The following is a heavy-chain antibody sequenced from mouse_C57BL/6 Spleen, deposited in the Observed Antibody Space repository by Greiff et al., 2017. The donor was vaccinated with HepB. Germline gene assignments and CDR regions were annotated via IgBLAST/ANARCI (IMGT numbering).Heavy chain of an antibody. CDR2: INPYNGGT. CDR3: ARVTTVVAPGYFDV. D-gene: IGHD1-1*01. J-gene: IGHJ1*03. CDR1: GYTFTDYY. V-gene: IGHV1-19*01. Sequence: EVQLQQSGPVLVKPGASVKMSCKASGYTFTDYYMNWVKQSHGKSLEWIGVINPYNGGTSYNQKFKGKATLTVDKSSSTAYMELNSLTSEDSAVYYCARVTTVVAPGYFDVWGTGTTVTVSS.